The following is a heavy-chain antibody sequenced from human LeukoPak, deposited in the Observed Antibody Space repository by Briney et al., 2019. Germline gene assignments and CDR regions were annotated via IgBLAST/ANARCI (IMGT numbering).Heavy chain of an antibody. CDR2: ISDYP. CDR3: TKDSQGSYDGFWYGTYGMDV. Sequence: GGSLRLSCVASGFSINTFALTWVRQAPGKGLEWVSTISDYPHYADSVRGRFTISRDNSRKTVFLQMNSLTPEDAATYYCTKDSQGSYDGFWYGTYGMDVWGQGTTVTVSS. D-gene: IGHD3-16*01. CDR1: GFSINTFA. J-gene: IGHJ6*02. V-gene: IGHV3-23*05.